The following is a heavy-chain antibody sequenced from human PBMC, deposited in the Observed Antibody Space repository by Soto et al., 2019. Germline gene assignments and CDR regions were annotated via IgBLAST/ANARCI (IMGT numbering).Heavy chain of an antibody. CDR1: GFSFSTYA. CDR2: ISGSGGSP. V-gene: IGHV3-23*01. D-gene: IGHD2-8*01. J-gene: IGHJ4*02. CDR3: AKARCTTSNCYVPDY. Sequence: GGSLRLSCAASGFSFSTYAMSWVRRAPGKGLEWVSAISGSGGSPSYADSVQGRFTISRDNPKKTLYLQMNSLRAEDTAVYYCAKARCTTSNCYVPDYWGQATLVTVSS.